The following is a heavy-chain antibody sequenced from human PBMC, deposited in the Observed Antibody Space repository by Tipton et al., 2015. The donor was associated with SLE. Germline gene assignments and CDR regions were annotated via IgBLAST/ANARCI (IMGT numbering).Heavy chain of an antibody. J-gene: IGHJ4*02. V-gene: IGHV4-39*02. Sequence: TLSLTCTVSGGSISSSSYYWGWIRQPPGKGLEWIGSIYYSGSTYYNPSLKSRVTISADTSKNHFSLKLSSVTAADTAVYYCARDTWGYFDYWGQGTLVTVSS. CDR1: GGSISSSSYY. CDR2: IYYSGST. CDR3: ARDTWGYFDY. D-gene: IGHD7-27*01.